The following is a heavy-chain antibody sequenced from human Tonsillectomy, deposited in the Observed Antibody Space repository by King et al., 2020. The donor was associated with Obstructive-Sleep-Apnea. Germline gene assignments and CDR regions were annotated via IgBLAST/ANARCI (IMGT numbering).Heavy chain of an antibody. Sequence: VQLQQWGAGLLKPSETLSLTCAVYGGSFSGYYWSGIGQPPGKGRDGIGEINHSGSPNYNPSLKSRVTISVDTSKNQFSLKLSSVTAADTAVYYCARAKGYCSSTSCYPREFDPWGQGTLVTVSS. CDR2: INHSGSP. J-gene: IGHJ5*02. CDR1: GGSFSGYY. CDR3: ARAKGYCSSTSCYPREFDP. D-gene: IGHD2-2*01. V-gene: IGHV4-34*01.